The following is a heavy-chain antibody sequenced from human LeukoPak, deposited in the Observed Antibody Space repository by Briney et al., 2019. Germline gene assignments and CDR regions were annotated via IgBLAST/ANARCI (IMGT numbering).Heavy chain of an antibody. D-gene: IGHD2-2*03. CDR2: IKSDGSAT. J-gene: IGHJ4*02. V-gene: IGHV3-74*01. CDR1: EFXFSSYW. Sequence: GGSLRLSCAGSEFXFSSYWMHWVRQPPEKGLEWVFSIKSDGSATAYADSVKGRFSMSTDSAKYTASLHMNSLRVEDTAMYYCAMDINGDLFHVWGQGTPVTVSS. CDR3: AMDINGDLFHV.